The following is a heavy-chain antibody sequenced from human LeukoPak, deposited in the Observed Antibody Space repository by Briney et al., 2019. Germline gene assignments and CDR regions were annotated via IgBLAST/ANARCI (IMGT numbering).Heavy chain of an antibody. CDR3: ARTYSGGYLDY. V-gene: IGHV3-23*01. CDR2: ISGSGGST. D-gene: IGHD1-26*01. Sequence: GGSLRLSCAASGFTFGSYSMNWVRQAPGKGLEWVSAISGSGGSTYYADSVKGRFTISRDNSKNTLYLQMNSLRAEDTAVYYCARTYSGGYLDYWGQGTLVTVSS. CDR1: GFTFGSYS. J-gene: IGHJ4*02.